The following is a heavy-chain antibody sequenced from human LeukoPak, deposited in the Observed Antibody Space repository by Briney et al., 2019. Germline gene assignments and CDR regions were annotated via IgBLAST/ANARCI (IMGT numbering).Heavy chain of an antibody. Sequence: SVKVSCKASGGTFSSYAISWVRQAPGQGLEWMGRIIPIFGTANYAQKFQGRVTITTDESTSTVYMELGRLRSDDTAVYYCARDSSDFESHAAFDIWGQGTLVTVSS. CDR1: GGTFSSYA. J-gene: IGHJ3*02. CDR2: IIPIFGTA. CDR3: ARDSSDFESHAAFDI. D-gene: IGHD3-22*01. V-gene: IGHV1-69*05.